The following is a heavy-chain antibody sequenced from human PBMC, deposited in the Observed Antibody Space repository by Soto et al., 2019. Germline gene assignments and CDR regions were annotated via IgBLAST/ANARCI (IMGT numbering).Heavy chain of an antibody. D-gene: IGHD5-12*01. CDR3: AKLQEMATTHCDY. CDR1: GFTFSSYA. V-gene: IGHV3-23*01. CDR2: ISGSGGST. J-gene: IGHJ4*02. Sequence: EVQLLESGGGLVQPGGSLRLSCAASGFTFSSYAMSWVRQAPGKGLEWVSAISGSGGSTYYADSVKGRFTISRDNSKNTMYLQMNSLRAEDTAVYYCAKLQEMATTHCDYWGQGTLVTVSS.